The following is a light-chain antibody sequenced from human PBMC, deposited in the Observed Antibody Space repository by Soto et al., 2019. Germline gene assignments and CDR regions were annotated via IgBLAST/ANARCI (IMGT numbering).Light chain of an antibody. CDR2: TAS. J-gene: IGKJ1*01. Sequence: IPMTQSPSSMSASVGDRVTITCRASQDIGNDLGWYQQKPGKAPRLLISTASTLESGVPARFRGSGSGTHFILTISSLQPEDFATYFCLQDYNYPRTFGQGTQVEI. CDR3: LQDYNYPRT. V-gene: IGKV1-6*01. CDR1: QDIGND.